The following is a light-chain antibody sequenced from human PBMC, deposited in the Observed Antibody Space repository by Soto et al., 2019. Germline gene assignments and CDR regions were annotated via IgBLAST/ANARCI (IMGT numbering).Light chain of an antibody. Sequence: DFVMTQSPDSLAVSLGERATINCKSSQSVLYSTNNKNYLAWYQQKPGQPPKLLIYWASTRESGVPDRFSGSGSWTDFTLTISSLQAEDVALYFCQQYYTNPFTFGGGTKVEIK. CDR1: QSVLYSTNNKNY. J-gene: IGKJ4*01. CDR3: QQYYTNPFT. CDR2: WAS. V-gene: IGKV4-1*01.